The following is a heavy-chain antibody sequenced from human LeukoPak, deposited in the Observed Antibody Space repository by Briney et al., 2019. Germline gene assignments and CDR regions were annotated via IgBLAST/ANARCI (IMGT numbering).Heavy chain of an antibody. CDR1: GGSISSYY. CDR3: AGTLYSGYGLGSLGAFDI. CDR2: IYSSGST. D-gene: IGHD5-12*01. J-gene: IGHJ3*02. V-gene: IGHV4-4*07. Sequence: SETLSLTCTVSGGSISSYYWSWIRQPAGKGLEWIGRIYSSGSTTYNPSLKSRVTMSVDTSKNQFSLKVTSVTAADTAVYYCAGTLYSGYGLGSLGAFDIWGQGTMVSVSS.